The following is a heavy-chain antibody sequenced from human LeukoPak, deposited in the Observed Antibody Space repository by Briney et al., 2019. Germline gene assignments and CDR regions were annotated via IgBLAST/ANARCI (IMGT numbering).Heavy chain of an antibody. CDR3: AREGVDTAMVDAFDI. CDR1: GGSFSGYY. J-gene: IGHJ3*02. D-gene: IGHD5-18*01. V-gene: IGHV4-34*01. CDR2: INHSGST. Sequence: SETLSLTCAVYGGSFSGYYWSWIRQPPGKGLEWIGEINHSGSTNYNPSLKSRVTISVDTSKNQFSLKLSSVTAADTAVYYCAREGVDTAMVDAFDIWGQGTMATVSS.